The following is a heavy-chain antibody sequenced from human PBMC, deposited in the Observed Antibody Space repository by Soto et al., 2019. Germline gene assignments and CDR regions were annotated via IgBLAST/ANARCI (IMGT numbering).Heavy chain of an antibody. CDR2: INHSGST. J-gene: IGHJ5*02. D-gene: IGHD3-3*01. CDR1: GGSFSGYY. CDR3: ARDYDFWSGYYTDNWFDP. Sequence: SETLSLTCAVYGGSFSGYYWSWIRQPPGKGLEWIGEINHSGSTNYNPSLKSRVTISVDTSKNQFSLELSSVTAADTAVYYCARDYDFWSGYYTDNWFDPWGQGTLVTV. V-gene: IGHV4-34*01.